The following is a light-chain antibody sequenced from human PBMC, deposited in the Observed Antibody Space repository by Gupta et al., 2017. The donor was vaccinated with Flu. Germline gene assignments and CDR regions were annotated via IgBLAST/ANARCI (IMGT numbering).Light chain of an antibody. V-gene: IGLV1-47*01. CDR1: GSTIGGNY. J-gene: IGLJ3*02. Sequence: SVLPQPPSASGPPGQRVTISSSGSGSTIGGNYVYWYQQLPGTAPKLLMYRNDQRRSGVPDRFSGSKSGTSASLAISGLRAEEEADYYCAAWDDSLSGQVFGGGTKLTVL. CDR2: RND. CDR3: AAWDDSLSGQV.